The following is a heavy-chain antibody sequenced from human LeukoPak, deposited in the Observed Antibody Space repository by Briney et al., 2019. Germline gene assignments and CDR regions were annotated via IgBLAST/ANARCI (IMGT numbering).Heavy chain of an antibody. CDR3: ARDFVDTAMVTPGC. Sequence: GGSLRLSCAASGFTFSSYAMHWVRQAPGKGLEWVAVISYDGSNKYYADSVKGRFTISRDNSKNTLYLQMNSLRAEDTAVYYCARDFVDTAMVTPGCWGQGTLVTVSS. CDR1: GFTFSSYA. CDR2: ISYDGSNK. J-gene: IGHJ4*02. V-gene: IGHV3-30-3*01. D-gene: IGHD5-18*01.